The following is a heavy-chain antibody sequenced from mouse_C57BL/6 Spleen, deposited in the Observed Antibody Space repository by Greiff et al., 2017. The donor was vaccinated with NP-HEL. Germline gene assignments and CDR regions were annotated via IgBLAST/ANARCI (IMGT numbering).Heavy chain of an antibody. CDR1: GFSLTSYG. D-gene: IGHD1-1*01. V-gene: IGHV2-2*01. Sequence: VQLQESGPGLVQPSQSLSITCTVSGFSLTSYGVHWVRQSPGKGLEWLGVIWSGGSTDYNAAFISRLSISKDNSKSQVFFKMNSLQADDTAIYYCARSFITTVVEGWYFDVWGTGTTVTVSS. CDR3: ARSFITTVVEGWYFDV. CDR2: IWSGGST. J-gene: IGHJ1*03.